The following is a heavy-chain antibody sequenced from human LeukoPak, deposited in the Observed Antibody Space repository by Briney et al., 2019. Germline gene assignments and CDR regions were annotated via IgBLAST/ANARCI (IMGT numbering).Heavy chain of an antibody. D-gene: IGHD1-26*01. CDR1: GGSISSYY. CDR3: ARLVRATDAFDI. V-gene: IGHV4-59*08. CDR2: IYYSGST. J-gene: IGHJ3*02. Sequence: PSETLSLTCTVSGGSISSYYWSWIRQPPGKGLEWIGYIYYSGSTNYNPSLKSRVTISVDTSKNQFSLKLSSVTAADTAVYYCARLVRATDAFDIWGQGTMVTVSS.